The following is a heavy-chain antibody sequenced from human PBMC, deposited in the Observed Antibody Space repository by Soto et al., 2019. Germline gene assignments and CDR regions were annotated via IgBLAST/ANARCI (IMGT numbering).Heavy chain of an antibody. Sequence: ASVKGSCKASWYTITSYGISWVRKAPGQGLEWMGWISAYNGNTNYAQKLQGRVTITADTSTSTAYMELSSLRSEDTAVYYCARSVLPATIAARPILYYYYYGMDVWGQGTTVTVSS. CDR1: WYTITSYG. J-gene: IGHJ6*02. CDR3: ARSVLPATIAARPILYYYYYGMDV. V-gene: IGHV1-18*01. D-gene: IGHD6-6*01. CDR2: ISAYNGNT.